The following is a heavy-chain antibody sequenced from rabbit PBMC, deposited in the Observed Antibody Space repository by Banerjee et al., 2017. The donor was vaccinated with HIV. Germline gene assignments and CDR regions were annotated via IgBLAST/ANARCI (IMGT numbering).Heavy chain of an antibody. CDR3: GSAGYGCCGLNL. CDR2: IYTGSRCNA. CDR1: GFSFSNNDV. Sequence: QSLEESGGRLVTPGGTPTLTCTASGFSFSNNDVRCWVRQAPGKRLELILFIYTGSRCNACCASWAKGRFTISKTASTTITLPMTGLTAADTATYFCGSAGYGCCGLNLWGPGTLVTVS. D-gene: IGHD6-1*01. J-gene: IGHJ6*01. V-gene: IGHV1S40*01.